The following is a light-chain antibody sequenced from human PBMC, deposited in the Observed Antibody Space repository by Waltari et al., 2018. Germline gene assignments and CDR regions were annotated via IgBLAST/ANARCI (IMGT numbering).Light chain of an antibody. CDR3: QHYLKLPVT. V-gene: IGKV3-20*01. CDR1: QCVSRAV. Sequence: EIVLTQSPGTLSVSLGDRATVSGRVSQCVSRAVAWYQQKPGQAPRLLIYGASTRATGIPDRFSGSGCGTDFSLTISRLEPDDFAVYYCQHYLKLPVTFGQGTTVEI. CDR2: GAS. J-gene: IGKJ1*01.